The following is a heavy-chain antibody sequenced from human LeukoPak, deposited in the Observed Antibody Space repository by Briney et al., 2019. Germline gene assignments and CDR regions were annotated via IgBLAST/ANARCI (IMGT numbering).Heavy chain of an antibody. D-gene: IGHD4-17*01. J-gene: IGHJ4*02. CDR2: INHSGST. Sequence: SETLSLTCAVYGGSFSGYYWSWIRQPPGKGLEWIGEINHSGSTNYNPSLKSRVTILVDTSKNQFSLKLSSVTAADTAVYYCARGAHDGDYYFDYWGQGTLVTVSS. V-gene: IGHV4-34*01. CDR3: ARGAHDGDYYFDY. CDR1: GGSFSGYY.